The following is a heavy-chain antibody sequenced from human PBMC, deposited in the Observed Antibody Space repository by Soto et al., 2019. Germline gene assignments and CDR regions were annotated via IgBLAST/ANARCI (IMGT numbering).Heavy chain of an antibody. D-gene: IGHD3-9*01. CDR3: VGEVGGTGLHL. CDR2: IIPMYGIA. Sequence: QVQLVQSGAEVKKPGSSVRVSCRTSGGTFKKYGFSWVRQAPGQGLEWMGGIIPMYGIANYGQIFQGRLTITGDESTDTVYMDLTSLQSEDTAVYYCVGEVGGTGLHLWCQGTQVTVSS. CDR1: GGTFKKYG. J-gene: IGHJ5*02. V-gene: IGHV1-69*12.